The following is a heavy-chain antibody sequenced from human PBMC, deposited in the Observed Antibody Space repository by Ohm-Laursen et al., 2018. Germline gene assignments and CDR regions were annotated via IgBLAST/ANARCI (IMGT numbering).Heavy chain of an antibody. CDR2: IKSKTDDGTA. Sequence: GSLRLSCTAFGFTFNNAWMSRVRQAPGKGLEWLGRIKSKTDDGTADYAAPVNGRFTISRDDSRNTLYLQMNSLKTEDTAVYYCATDGSEYSSAHWGQGTLVTVSS. J-gene: IGHJ4*02. V-gene: IGHV3-15*01. D-gene: IGHD6-6*01. CDR1: GFTFNNAW. CDR3: ATDGSEYSSAH.